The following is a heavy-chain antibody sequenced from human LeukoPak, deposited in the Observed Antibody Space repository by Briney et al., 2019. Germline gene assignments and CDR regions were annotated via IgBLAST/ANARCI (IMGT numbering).Heavy chain of an antibody. CDR1: GLTFNNAW. V-gene: IGHV3-15*01. CDR3: STGGSTHDY. J-gene: IGHJ4*02. Sequence: RGSLRLSCAASGLTFNNAWMSWVRQAPGKGLEWVGRIRSRSAGGTTDYGAPVKGRFTISRDDSKNTLYLQMNSLKTEDTAVYYCSTGGSTHDYWGQGTLVTVSS. D-gene: IGHD2-15*01. CDR2: IRSRSAGGTT.